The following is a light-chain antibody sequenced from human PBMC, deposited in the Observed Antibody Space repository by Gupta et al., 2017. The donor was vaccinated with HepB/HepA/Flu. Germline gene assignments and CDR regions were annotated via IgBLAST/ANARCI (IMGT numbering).Light chain of an antibody. J-gene: IGLJ2*01. Sequence: QSALTQHASVSGAPGQSITISCTGTSSDVGGYNYVSWYQQPPAKALMLLFYDVSNCSAGAASRFSGSKAGTTSSLTISGLQAEDAADYYPTAYTSSSIVVFGGGTKLTVL. CDR2: DVS. CDR3: TAYTSSSIVV. V-gene: IGLV2-14*03. CDR1: SSDVGGYNY.